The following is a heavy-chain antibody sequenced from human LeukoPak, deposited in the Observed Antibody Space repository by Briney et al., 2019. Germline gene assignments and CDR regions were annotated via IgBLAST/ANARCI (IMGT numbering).Heavy chain of an antibody. CDR1: GGSISSYY. CDR3: AVGYCSGGSCRRGLDY. D-gene: IGHD2-15*01. J-gene: IGHJ4*02. CDR2: IYTSGST. Sequence: SETLSLTCTVSGGSISSYYWSRIRQPAGKGLEWIGRIYTSGSTNYNPSLKSRVTMSVDTSKNQFSLKLSSVTAADTAVYYCAVGYCSGGSCRRGLDYWGQGTLVTVSS. V-gene: IGHV4-4*07.